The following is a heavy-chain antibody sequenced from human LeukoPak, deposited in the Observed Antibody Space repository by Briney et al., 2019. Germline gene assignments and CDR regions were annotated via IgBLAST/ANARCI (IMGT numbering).Heavy chain of an antibody. CDR1: GYTFTDYY. J-gene: IGHJ4*02. Sequence: ASVKVSCKASGYTFTDYYMHSVRQAPGQGVEWIGWLNPNSGGTNYVQKFQGRVTMTRDTSISTAYMELSRLTSDDTAVYYCAVTITGTTDFDYWGQGTLVTVSS. CDR2: LNPNSGGT. CDR3: AVTITGTTDFDY. V-gene: IGHV1-2*02. D-gene: IGHD4-17*01.